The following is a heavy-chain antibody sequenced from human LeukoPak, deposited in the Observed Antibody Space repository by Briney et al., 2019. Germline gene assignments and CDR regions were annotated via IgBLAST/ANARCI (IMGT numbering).Heavy chain of an antibody. Sequence: GGSLRLSCAASGFTFSSYSMNWVRQAPGKGLEWVSSISSSSSYIYCADSVKGRFTISRDNAKNSLYLQMNSLRAEDTAVYYCARTGYSSSWYYDAFDIWGQGTMVTVSS. J-gene: IGHJ3*02. V-gene: IGHV3-21*01. CDR3: ARTGYSSSWYYDAFDI. CDR2: ISSSSSYI. D-gene: IGHD6-13*01. CDR1: GFTFSSYS.